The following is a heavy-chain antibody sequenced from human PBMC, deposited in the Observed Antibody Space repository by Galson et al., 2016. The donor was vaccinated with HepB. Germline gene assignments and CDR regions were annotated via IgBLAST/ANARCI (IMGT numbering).Heavy chain of an antibody. V-gene: IGHV3-30*03. CDR1: GFSFSSYG. CDR2: VSSDETNK. Sequence: SLRLSCAASGFSFSSYGMHWVRQPPGKGLEWVALVSSDETNKFYADSVKGRFTISRDNAKNSLYLQMNSLSVEDTAVYYCAREGKGGFDIWGQGTMVTVSS. D-gene: IGHD2-15*01. CDR3: AREGKGGFDI. J-gene: IGHJ3*02.